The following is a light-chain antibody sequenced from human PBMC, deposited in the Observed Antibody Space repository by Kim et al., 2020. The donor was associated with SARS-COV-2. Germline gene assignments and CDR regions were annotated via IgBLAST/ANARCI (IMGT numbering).Light chain of an antibody. J-gene: IGKJ5*01. V-gene: IGKV1-17*01. CDR3: LQHSTYPIT. Sequence: ASVGDRVTITCRASQDIRNDLGWYQQNPGRAPRRLIYGASSLQSGVPSRFSGSGSGTEFTLTISSVQPEDFATYFCLQHSTYPITYGQGTRLEIK. CDR2: GAS. CDR1: QDIRND.